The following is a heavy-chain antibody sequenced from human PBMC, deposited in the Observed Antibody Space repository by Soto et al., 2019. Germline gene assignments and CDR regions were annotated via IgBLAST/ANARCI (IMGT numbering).Heavy chain of an antibody. J-gene: IGHJ4*02. CDR3: ARDSPVHYDSSGYGY. V-gene: IGHV1-69*04. Sequence: GASVKVSCKASGGTFSSYTISWVRQAPGQGLEWMGRIIPILGIANYAQKFQGRVTITADKSTSTAYMELSSLRSDDTAVYYCARDSPVHYDSSGYGYWGQGTLVTVSS. CDR2: IIPILGIA. D-gene: IGHD3-22*01. CDR1: GGTFSSYT.